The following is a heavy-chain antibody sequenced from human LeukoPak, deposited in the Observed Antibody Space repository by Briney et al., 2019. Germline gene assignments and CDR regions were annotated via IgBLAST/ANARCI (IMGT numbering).Heavy chain of an antibody. CDR1: GFTFSTDW. V-gene: IGHV3-7*01. Sequence: GGSLRLSCAASGFTFSTDWMSWVRQAPGKGLEWVANIKEDGSEKNYVDSVKGRFTISRDNAKNSLYLQMNSLRAEDTAVYYCARARYFDYWGQGMLVTVSS. J-gene: IGHJ4*02. CDR3: ARARYFDY. CDR2: IKEDGSEK.